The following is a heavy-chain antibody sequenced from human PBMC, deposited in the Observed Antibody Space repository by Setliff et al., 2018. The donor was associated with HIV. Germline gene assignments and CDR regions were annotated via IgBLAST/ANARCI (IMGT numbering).Heavy chain of an antibody. J-gene: IGHJ4*02. V-gene: IGHV1-46*04. CDR1: GYTFTDHH. Sequence: ASVKVSCKASGYTFTDHHIHWMRQAPGHGLEWVGIVNPLLGLTSHSQKLQGRVTLTWGTSTSTVYMELTTLKSEDTAVYYCAKDRQLVTWTLDYWGQGTLVTVSS. D-gene: IGHD6-13*01. CDR3: AKDRQLVTWTLDY. CDR2: VNPLLGLT.